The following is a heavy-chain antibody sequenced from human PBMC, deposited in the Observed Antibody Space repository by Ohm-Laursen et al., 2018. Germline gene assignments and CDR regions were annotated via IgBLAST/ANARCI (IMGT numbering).Heavy chain of an antibody. CDR3: ERDTTSGGTLG. CDR1: GFTFDDND. J-gene: IGHJ4*02. V-gene: IGHV3-9*01. CDR2: SSCNSGSI. Sequence: SLRLSCAASGFTFDDNDTNWDRQAPGKGLERVAGSSCNSGSIGYADSVKGRFTISRNNAKNSLYLQMNSLRAEYTAVYYCERDTTSGGTLGWGQGTLVTVSS. D-gene: IGHD6-13*01.